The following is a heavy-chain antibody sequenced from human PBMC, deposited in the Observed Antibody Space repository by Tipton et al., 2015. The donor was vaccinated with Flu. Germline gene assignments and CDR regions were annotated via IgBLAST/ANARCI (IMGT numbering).Heavy chain of an antibody. V-gene: IGHV4-59*04. Sequence: TLSLTCTVSGGSVNSFFWSLIRQPPGKGLEWIGGLSYSGNTYYNPSLRSRVIISVDMSKNHFSLKLSSVTAADTAVYYCARAQHYDSNAYYYYYMDVWDKGATVTVSS. J-gene: IGHJ6*03. D-gene: IGHD3-22*01. CDR2: LSYSGNT. CDR3: ARAQHYDSNAYYYYYMDV. CDR1: GGSVNSFF.